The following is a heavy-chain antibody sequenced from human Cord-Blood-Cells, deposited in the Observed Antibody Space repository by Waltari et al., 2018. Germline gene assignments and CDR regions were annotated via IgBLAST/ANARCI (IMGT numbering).Heavy chain of an antibody. J-gene: IGHJ4*02. Sequence: EVQLVESGGGLVQPGGSLRLSCAASGFTFSSYWMSWVRQAPGKGLEWVANMKRDGSEKYYVDSVKGRFTISRDDAKNSLYLQMNSLRAEDTAVYYCARTARKILDYWGQGTLVTVSS. V-gene: IGHV3-7*01. CDR1: GFTFSSYW. CDR2: MKRDGSEK. CDR3: ARTARKILDY.